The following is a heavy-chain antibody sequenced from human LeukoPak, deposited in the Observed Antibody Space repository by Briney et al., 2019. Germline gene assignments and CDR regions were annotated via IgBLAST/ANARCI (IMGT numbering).Heavy chain of an antibody. CDR1: GFTFSSYG. V-gene: IGHV3-33*01. J-gene: IGHJ3*02. D-gene: IGHD3-22*01. Sequence: PGGSLRLSCAASGFTFSSYGTHWVRQAPGKGLEWVAVIWYDGSNKYYADSVKGRFTISRDNSKNTLYLQMNSLRAEDTAVYYCAREYREVVVIFAFDIWGQGTMVTVSS. CDR3: AREYREVVVIFAFDI. CDR2: IWYDGSNK.